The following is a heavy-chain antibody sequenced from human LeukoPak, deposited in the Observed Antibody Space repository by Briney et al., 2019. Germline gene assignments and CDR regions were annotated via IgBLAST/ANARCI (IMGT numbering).Heavy chain of an antibody. CDR1: GYTYTTYA. CDR2: INTNTGNP. V-gene: IGHV7-4-1*02. J-gene: IGHJ4*02. CDR3: AIVVSSLSIAAPY. D-gene: IGHD6-6*01. Sequence: GASVKVSCKASGYTYTTYAMSWVRQAPGQGLEWMGWINTNTGNPTYAQGFTGRFVFSLDTSVSTAYLQITSLKAEDTAVYYCAIVVSSLSIAAPYWGQGTLVTVSS.